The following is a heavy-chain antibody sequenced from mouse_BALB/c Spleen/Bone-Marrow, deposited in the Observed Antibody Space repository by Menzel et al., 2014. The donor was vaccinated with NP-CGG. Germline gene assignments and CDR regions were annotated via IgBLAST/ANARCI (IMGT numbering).Heavy chain of an antibody. Sequence: EEQGVVSGAELVKAGASVKLSCTASGFNIKDTYMHWVKQRPEQGLEWIGRIASANGNTKYDPKFQGKATITADTSSNTAYLQLSSLTSEDTAVYYCSRLDLLAYWGQGTLVTVSA. V-gene: IGHV14-3*02. J-gene: IGHJ3*01. CDR2: IASANGNT. CDR1: GFNIKDTY. CDR3: SRLDLLAY.